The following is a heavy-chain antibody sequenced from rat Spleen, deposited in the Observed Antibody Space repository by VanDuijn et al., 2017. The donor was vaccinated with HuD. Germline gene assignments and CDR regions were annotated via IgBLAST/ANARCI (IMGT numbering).Heavy chain of an antibody. D-gene: IGHD1-10*01. CDR1: GFTFSSYY. J-gene: IGHJ3*01. CDR2: ISYDGSRT. V-gene: IGHV5-20*01. Sequence: EVQLVESGGGLVQPGRSMKLSCAASGFTFSSYYMAWVRQAPTTGLEWVASISYDGSRTYYRESVKGRFTISRDNTKSTLYLKMNSLRSEDTATYYCTTENYWFAYWGQGTLVTVSS. CDR3: TTENYWFAY.